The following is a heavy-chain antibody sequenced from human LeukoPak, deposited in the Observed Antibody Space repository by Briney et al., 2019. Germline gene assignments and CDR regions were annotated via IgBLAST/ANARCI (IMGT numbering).Heavy chain of an antibody. Sequence: ASVKVSCKASGYTFTSYYMHWVRQAPGQGLEWMGIINPSGGSTSYAQKFQGRVTMTRDTSTSTVYMELSSLRSGDTAVYYCARTQWELNWFDPWGQGTLVTVSS. CDR1: GYTFTSYY. V-gene: IGHV1-46*01. J-gene: IGHJ5*02. CDR2: INPSGGST. D-gene: IGHD1-26*01. CDR3: ARTQWELNWFDP.